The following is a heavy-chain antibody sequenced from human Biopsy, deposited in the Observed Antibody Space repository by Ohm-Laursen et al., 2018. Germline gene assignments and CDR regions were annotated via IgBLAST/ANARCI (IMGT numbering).Heavy chain of an antibody. D-gene: IGHD3-9*01. CDR1: GGTFSNYG. V-gene: IGHV1-69*06. CDR2: NIPILGTG. J-gene: IGHJ1*01. CDR3: ATKLTGYFHH. Sequence: SVKVSCNAPGGTFSNYGVNWVRQAPGQGLEWLGGNIPILGTGNYAQKFQDRVTVAADTSTSTATMEIRSLRSDDTAVYYCATKLTGYFHHWGQGTLVIVSS.